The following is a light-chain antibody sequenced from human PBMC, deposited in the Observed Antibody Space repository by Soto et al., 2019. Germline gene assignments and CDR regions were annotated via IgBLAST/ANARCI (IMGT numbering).Light chain of an antibody. V-gene: IGLV1-44*01. J-gene: IGLJ3*02. Sequence: QAVVTQPPSASGTPGQRVTISCSGSSSNIGSNTVNWYQQLPGTAPKLLIYSNSQRPSGVPDRFSGSKSGTSASLAISGLQSEDEADYYCAAWDDSPNGLVFGGGNKLTVL. CDR3: AAWDDSPNGLV. CDR2: SNS. CDR1: SSNIGSNT.